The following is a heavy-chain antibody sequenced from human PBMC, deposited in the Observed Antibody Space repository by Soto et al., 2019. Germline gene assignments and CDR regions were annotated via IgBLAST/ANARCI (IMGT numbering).Heavy chain of an antibody. J-gene: IGHJ6*02. CDR1: GFTFSTYG. D-gene: IGHD3-10*01. Sequence: PGGSLRLSCAASGFTFSTYGMHWVRQAPGKGLEWVAVLSYDGSNIYYADSVKGRFTISRDNSKNTLYLQMNSLRAEDTAVYYCPKDVGSFSNYYGMDVWGQGTTVTVSS. CDR3: PKDVGSFSNYYGMDV. CDR2: LSYDGSNI. V-gene: IGHV3-30*18.